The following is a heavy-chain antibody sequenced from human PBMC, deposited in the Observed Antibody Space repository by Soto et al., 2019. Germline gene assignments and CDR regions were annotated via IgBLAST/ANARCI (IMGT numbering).Heavy chain of an antibody. CDR1: GFTFGDYA. D-gene: IGHD2-2*01. V-gene: IGHV3-49*03. Sequence: GGSLRLSCTASGFTFGDYAMSWFRQAPGKGLEWVGFIRSKAYGGTTEYAASVKGRFTISRDDSKSIAYLQMNSLKTEDTAVYYCTREFSRVVPAARGYYFDYWGQGTLVTVSS. J-gene: IGHJ4*02. CDR2: IRSKAYGGTT. CDR3: TREFSRVVPAARGYYFDY.